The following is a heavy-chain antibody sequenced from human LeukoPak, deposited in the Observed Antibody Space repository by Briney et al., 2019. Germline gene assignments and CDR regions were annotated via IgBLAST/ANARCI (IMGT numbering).Heavy chain of an antibody. D-gene: IGHD2-15*01. V-gene: IGHV4-59*11. CDR3: ARVSLSGYCSGASCYFDY. J-gene: IGHJ4*01. Sequence: SETLSLTCTVSGGSIRNHYWSWIRQPPGKGLECIGVIHYSGSTNYNPSVKSRVTISVDTPKNQFSLKLNSVTAADTAVYFCARVSLSGYCSGASCYFDYWVHGTLVTVSS. CDR1: GGSIRNHY. CDR2: IHYSGST.